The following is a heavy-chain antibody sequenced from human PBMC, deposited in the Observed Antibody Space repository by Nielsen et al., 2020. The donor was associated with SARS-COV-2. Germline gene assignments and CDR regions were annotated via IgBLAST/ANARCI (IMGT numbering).Heavy chain of an antibody. CDR2: IKEDGSQR. V-gene: IGHV3-7*03. J-gene: IGHJ4*02. Sequence: GGSVRLSCAASGFTFSNFWMSWVRQAPGKGLEWVANIKEDGSQRNYVDYVKGRFTISRDNAKNSLYLQINSLRAEDTAVYYCARDPGWLQFDCWGQGTLVTVSS. CDR1: GFTFSNFW. CDR3: ARDPGWLQFDC. D-gene: IGHD5-24*01.